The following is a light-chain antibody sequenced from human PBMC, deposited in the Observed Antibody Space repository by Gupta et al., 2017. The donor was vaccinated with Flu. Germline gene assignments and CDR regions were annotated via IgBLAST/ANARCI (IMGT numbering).Light chain of an antibody. CDR1: QGMSSY. CDR3: QQLHT. Sequence: SASAGDRVTITCRASQGMSSYLAWHQQKPGKAPKLLISAASTLQSGVPSRFRGSGSETEFTLTISSLQPEDFATYYCQQLHTFGGGTKVEIK. CDR2: AAS. V-gene: IGKV1-9*01. J-gene: IGKJ4*01.